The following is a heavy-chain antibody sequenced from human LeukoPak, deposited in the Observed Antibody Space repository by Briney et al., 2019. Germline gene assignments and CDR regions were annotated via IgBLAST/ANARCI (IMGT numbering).Heavy chain of an antibody. Sequence: GGSLRLSCAASGFTFSSYGMHWVRQAPGKGLEWLAVIWDYGSNKYYADSVKGRFTISRDNSKNTLYLQMNSVRAEDTAVDYCAKESDGYTHFDYWGQGTLVTVSS. D-gene: IGHD5-24*01. V-gene: IGHV3-33*06. CDR2: IWDYGSNK. CDR1: GFTFSSYG. J-gene: IGHJ4*02. CDR3: AKESDGYTHFDY.